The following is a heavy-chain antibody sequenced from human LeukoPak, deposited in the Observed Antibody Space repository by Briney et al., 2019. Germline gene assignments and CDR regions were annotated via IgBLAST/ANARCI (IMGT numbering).Heavy chain of an antibody. CDR2: ISGSSSYI. CDR1: GFTFSSYS. J-gene: IGHJ6*03. CDR3: ARVRSTPHGYMDV. V-gene: IGHV3-21*01. Sequence: KPGGSLRLSCAASGFTFSSYSMNWVRQAPGKGLEWVPSISGSSSYIYYADSVKGRFTISRDNAKNSLYLQMNSLRAEDTAVYYCARVRSTPHGYMDVWGKGTTVTVSS. D-gene: IGHD3-3*01.